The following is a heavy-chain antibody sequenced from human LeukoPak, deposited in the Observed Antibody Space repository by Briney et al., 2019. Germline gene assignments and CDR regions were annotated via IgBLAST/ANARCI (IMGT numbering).Heavy chain of an antibody. J-gene: IGHJ3*02. D-gene: IGHD4/OR15-4a*01. Sequence: SETLSLTCTVSGGSINNYYWSWIRQPAGKGLEWIGRIYTSGGTNYNPSLKSRVTMSVDTSKNQFSLKLSSVTAADTAVYYCARAKNNYRGNDAFDIWGQGTMVTVSS. CDR1: GGSINNYY. CDR3: ARAKNNYRGNDAFDI. CDR2: IYTSGGT. V-gene: IGHV4-4*07.